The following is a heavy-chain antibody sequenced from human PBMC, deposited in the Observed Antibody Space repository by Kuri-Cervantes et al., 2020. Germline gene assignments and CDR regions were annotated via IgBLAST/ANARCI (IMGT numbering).Heavy chain of an antibody. CDR2: IYYSGST. CDR1: GGSISSSSYY. J-gene: IGHJ3*02. Sequence: SETLSLTCTVSGGSISSSSYYWGWIRQPPGKGLEWIGSIYYSGSTYYNPSLKSRVTISVDTSKNQFSLKLSSVTAADTAVYYCAKDSSSWDGNDAFDIWGQGTMVTVSS. V-gene: IGHV4-39*07. CDR3: AKDSSSWDGNDAFDI. D-gene: IGHD6-13*01.